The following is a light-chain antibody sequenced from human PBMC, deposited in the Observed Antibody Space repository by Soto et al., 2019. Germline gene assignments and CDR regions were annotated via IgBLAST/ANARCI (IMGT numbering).Light chain of an antibody. Sequence: EIVMTQSPLSLPVTPGEPASISCRSSQSLLQSNGNNQLGWVLQKPGQSPQLLMYLGSSRASGVPDRFRGSGSGTDVTLKISRVEPEDVGVYYCMRVLQAPPTFGEGTKGEIK. V-gene: IGKV2-28*01. CDR2: LGS. J-gene: IGKJ4*01. CDR1: QSLLQSNGNNQ. CDR3: MRVLQAPPT.